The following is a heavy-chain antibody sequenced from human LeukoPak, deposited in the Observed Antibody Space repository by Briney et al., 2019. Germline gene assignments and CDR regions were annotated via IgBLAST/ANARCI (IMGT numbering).Heavy chain of an antibody. J-gene: IGHJ1*01. CDR1: GGSISSGDYY. CDR2: IYYSGST. V-gene: IGHV4-30-4*01. CDR3: ARSGAAAGTIVPKKYFQH. D-gene: IGHD6-13*01. Sequence: SETLSLTCTVSGGSISSGDYYWSWIRQPPGKGLEWIGYIYYSGSTYYNPSLKSRVTISVDTSKNQFSLKLSSVTAADTAVYYCARSGAAAGTIVPKKYFQHWGQGTLVTVSS.